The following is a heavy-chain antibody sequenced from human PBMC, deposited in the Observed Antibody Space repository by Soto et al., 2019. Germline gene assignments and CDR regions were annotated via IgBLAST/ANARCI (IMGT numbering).Heavy chain of an antibody. J-gene: IGHJ6*02. CDR1: GFSLSTSGMC. CDR3: ARCPIVVVTAIRGGYYYYGMDV. D-gene: IGHD2-21*02. V-gene: IGHV2-70*01. CDR2: IDWDDDK. Sequence: SGPTLVNPTQTLTLTCTFSGFSLSTSGMCVSWIRQPPGKALEWLALIDWDDDKYYSTSLKTRLTISKDTSKNQVVLTMTNMDPADTATYYCARCPIVVVTAIRGGYYYYGMDVWGQGTTVTVSS.